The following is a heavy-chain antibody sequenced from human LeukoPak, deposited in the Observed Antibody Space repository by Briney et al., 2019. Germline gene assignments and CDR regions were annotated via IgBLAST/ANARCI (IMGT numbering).Heavy chain of an antibody. D-gene: IGHD3-10*01. J-gene: IGHJ4*02. V-gene: IGHV1-69*01. CDR3: ARDGYYYGSGAGYFDY. CDR1: GGTFSIYA. Sequence: SVTVSFTASGGTFSIYAISWVRQAPGQGLEWMGGIIPIFGTANYAQKFQGRVTITADESTSTAYMELSSLRSEDTAVYYCARDGYYYGSGAGYFDYWGQGTLVTVSS. CDR2: IIPIFGTA.